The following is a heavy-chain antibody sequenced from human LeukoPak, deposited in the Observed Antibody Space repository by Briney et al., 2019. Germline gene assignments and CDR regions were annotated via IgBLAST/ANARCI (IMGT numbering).Heavy chain of an antibody. D-gene: IGHD3-10*01. J-gene: IGHJ4*02. CDR2: ISYDGSYK. CDR3: ASKGIRGVIAASPFGY. Sequence: GRSLRLSCAASGFTFSSYGMHWVRQAPGKGLEWVALISYDGSYKYYADSVKGRFTISRDNSKNTLSLQMNSLRVEDTAVYYCASKGIRGVIAASPFGYWGQGTLVTVSS. CDR1: GFTFSSYG. V-gene: IGHV3-30*03.